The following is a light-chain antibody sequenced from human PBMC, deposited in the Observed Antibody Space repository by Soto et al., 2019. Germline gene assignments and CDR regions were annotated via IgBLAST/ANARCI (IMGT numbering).Light chain of an antibody. CDR2: AAS. J-gene: IGKJ1*01. CDR3: QQSYNIPRT. CDR1: QSISSS. Sequence: DIQMTQSPSSLSASVRDRVTIACRASQSISSSLNWYQQKPGKAPKLLIYAASSLQSGVSSRSSGSGSGTDFTLTISSLQPEDSATYYCQQSYNIPRTFGQGTRVEIK. V-gene: IGKV1-39*01.